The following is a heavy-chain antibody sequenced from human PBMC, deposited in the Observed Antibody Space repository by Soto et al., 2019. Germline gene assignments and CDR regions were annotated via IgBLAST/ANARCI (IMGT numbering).Heavy chain of an antibody. CDR2: ISYDGSNK. Sequence: GGSLRLSCAASGFTFSSYGMHWVRQAPGKGLEWVAVISYDGSNKYYADSVKGRFTISRDNSKNTLYLQMNSLRAEDTAVYYCAKLGGDPNWFDPWGQGTLVTVSS. CDR3: AKLGGDPNWFDP. J-gene: IGHJ5*02. V-gene: IGHV3-30*18. CDR1: GFTFSSYG. D-gene: IGHD2-21*02.